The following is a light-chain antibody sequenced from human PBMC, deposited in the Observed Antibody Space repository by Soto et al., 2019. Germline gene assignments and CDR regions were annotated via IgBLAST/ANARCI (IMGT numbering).Light chain of an antibody. J-gene: IGKJ5*01. CDR2: DAS. Sequence: DIQMTQSPSSLSASLGDRVTITCQASQDISNYLNWYQQKLGKAPKLLIYDASTLERGVPSRFSGTGSGTEFTLTISSLQPDDFATYYCQQYYRSSITFGQGTRLEIK. V-gene: IGKV1-33*01. CDR3: QQYYRSSIT. CDR1: QDISNY.